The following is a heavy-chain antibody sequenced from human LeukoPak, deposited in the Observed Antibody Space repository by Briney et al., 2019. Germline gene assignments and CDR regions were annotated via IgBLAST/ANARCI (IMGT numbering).Heavy chain of an antibody. J-gene: IGHJ6*02. V-gene: IGHV4-59*01. D-gene: IGHD1-1*01. Sequence: SETLSLTCSVSGGSISSYYWSWIRQPPGKGLEWIGYIYYSGSTAYSPSLKSRVTISVDTAKNQFSLKVSSVTAADTAVYYCARNLQGYYYYGVDVWGQGTTVTVSS. CDR3: ARNLQGYYYYGVDV. CDR1: GGSISSYY. CDR2: IYYSGST.